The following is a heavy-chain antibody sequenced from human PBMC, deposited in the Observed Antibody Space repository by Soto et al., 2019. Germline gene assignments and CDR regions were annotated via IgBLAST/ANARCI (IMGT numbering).Heavy chain of an antibody. J-gene: IGHJ4*02. D-gene: IGHD6-13*01. V-gene: IGHV3-15*01. CDR2: IKSKTDGGTT. CDR1: GFTFSNSW. Sequence: GGSLRLSCAASGFTFSNSWMSWVRQAPGKGLEWVGRIKSKTDGGTTDYAAPVKGRFTISRDDSKNTLYLQMNSLKTGDTAVYYGTTMGYSSSWPSDYWGQGTLVTVSS. CDR3: TTMGYSSSWPSDY.